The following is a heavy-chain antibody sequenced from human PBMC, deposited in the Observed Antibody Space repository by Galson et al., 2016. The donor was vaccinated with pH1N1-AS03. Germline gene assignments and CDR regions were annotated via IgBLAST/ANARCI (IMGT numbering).Heavy chain of an antibody. CDR1: GFTYDVYW. Sequence: SLRLSCAASGFTYDVYWMTWVRQAPGKGLEWVAKINQDGSDKKYANSVKGRFTISRDNAENSLYLQMNSLRSEDTAEYYCATGGTYTSGWILDYWGQGTLVAVSS. J-gene: IGHJ4*02. V-gene: IGHV3-7*03. CDR3: ATGGTYTSGWILDY. D-gene: IGHD6-19*01. CDR2: INQDGSDK.